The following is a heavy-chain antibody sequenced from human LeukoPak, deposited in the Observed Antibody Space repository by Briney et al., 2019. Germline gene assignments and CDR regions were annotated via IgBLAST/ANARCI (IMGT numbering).Heavy chain of an antibody. V-gene: IGHV3-33*01. CDR1: GFNFSSYG. D-gene: IGHD5-12*01. Sequence: PGGSLRLSCAASGFNFSSYGMHWVRQAPGKGLEWVAVIWYDGSNKYYADSVKGRFTISRDNSKNTLYLQMNSLRAEDTAVYYCARDRLDGTYFDYWGQGTLVTVSS. J-gene: IGHJ4*02. CDR2: IWYDGSNK. CDR3: ARDRLDGTYFDY.